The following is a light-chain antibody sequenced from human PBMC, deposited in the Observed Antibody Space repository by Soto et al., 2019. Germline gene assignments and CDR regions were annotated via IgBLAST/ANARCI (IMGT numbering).Light chain of an antibody. V-gene: IGLV1-40*01. Sequence: QSVLTQPHSVSGAPGQRVTISCTGSSANIGADSDVQWYQHLSGTAPKLLIYGDNNRPSGVPDRFSVSMSGSSASLTITGLQAEDEADYDCQSYDSSIYVFGTGTKVTVL. CDR2: GDN. J-gene: IGLJ1*01. CDR3: QSYDSSIYV. CDR1: SANIGADSD.